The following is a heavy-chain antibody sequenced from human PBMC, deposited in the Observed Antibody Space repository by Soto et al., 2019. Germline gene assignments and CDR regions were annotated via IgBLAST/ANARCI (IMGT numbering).Heavy chain of an antibody. CDR3: ARESNYDFWSGYYYYYYGMDV. V-gene: IGHV1-46*01. Sequence: QVQLVQSGAEVKKPGASVKVSCKASGYTFTSYYMHWVRQAPGQGLEWMGIINPSGGSTSYAQKFQGRVTMTRDTSTSTVYMELRSLRSEDTAVYYCARESNYDFWSGYYYYYYGMDVWGQGTTVTVSS. CDR2: INPSGGST. CDR1: GYTFTSYY. D-gene: IGHD3-3*01. J-gene: IGHJ6*02.